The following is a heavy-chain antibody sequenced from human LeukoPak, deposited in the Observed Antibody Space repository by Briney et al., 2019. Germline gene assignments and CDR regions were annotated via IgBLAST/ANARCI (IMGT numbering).Heavy chain of an antibody. V-gene: IGHV3-23*01. CDR2: ISGSGGMT. Sequence: GGSLRLSCAASGFTFSNYAMSWVRQAPGKGLEWVSVISGSGGMTYYADSVKGRFTISRDNSKNTLYLQMNSLRAEDTAVYYCARDPIHDYWGQGTLVTVSS. J-gene: IGHJ4*02. CDR3: ARDPIHDY. D-gene: IGHD5-18*01. CDR1: GFTFSNYA.